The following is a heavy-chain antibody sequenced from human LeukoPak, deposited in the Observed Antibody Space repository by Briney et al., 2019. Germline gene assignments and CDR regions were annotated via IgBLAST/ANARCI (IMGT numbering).Heavy chain of an antibody. D-gene: IGHD3-9*01. Sequence: SETLSLTCTVSGGSISSYYWSWIRQPPGKGLEWIGYIYYSGSTNYNPSLKSRVTISVDTSKNQLSLKLSSVTAADTAVYYCARDRPNFDPYYGMDVWGKGTTVTVSS. CDR2: IYYSGST. V-gene: IGHV4-59*01. J-gene: IGHJ6*04. CDR1: GGSISSYY. CDR3: ARDRPNFDPYYGMDV.